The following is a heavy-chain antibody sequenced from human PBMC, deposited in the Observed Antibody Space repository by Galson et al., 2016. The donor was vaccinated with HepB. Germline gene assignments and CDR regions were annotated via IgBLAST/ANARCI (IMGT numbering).Heavy chain of an antibody. J-gene: IGHJ4*02. CDR3: VHKEASFDY. V-gene: IGHV2-5*02. CDR1: GFSLSTNGVG. Sequence: ALVKPTQTLTLTCTFSGFSLSTNGVGVGWIRQPPGKALEWLALIYWDDDSRYRPSLRNRLNITRDTSKNHVVLRMTNVDPVDTATYYCVHKEASFDYWGQGTLVTVSS. CDR2: IYWDDDS.